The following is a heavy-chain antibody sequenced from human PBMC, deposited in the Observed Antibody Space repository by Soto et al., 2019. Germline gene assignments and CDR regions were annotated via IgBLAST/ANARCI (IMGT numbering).Heavy chain of an antibody. V-gene: IGHV3-30*04. J-gene: IGHJ4*02. CDR2: ISYDGSNK. D-gene: IGHD6-19*01. CDR3: AIYSSGWYPLDY. CDR1: GFTFSSYT. Sequence: GGSLRLSCAASGFTFSSYTMHWVRQAPGKGLEWVAVISYDGSNKYYADSVKGRFTISRDNSKNTLYLQMNSLRAEDTAVYYCAIYSSGWYPLDYWGQGTLVTVSS.